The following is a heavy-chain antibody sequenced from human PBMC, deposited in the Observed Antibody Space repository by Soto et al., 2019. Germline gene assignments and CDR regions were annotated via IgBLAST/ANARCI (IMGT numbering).Heavy chain of an antibody. Sequence: GGSLRLSCAASGFTFDDYAMHWVRQAPGKGLEWVSGISWNSGSIGYADSVKGRFTISRDNAKNSLYLQMNSLRAEDTALYYCAKATPPYDFWINYMDVWGKGTTVTVSS. D-gene: IGHD3-3*01. CDR2: ISWNSGSI. J-gene: IGHJ6*03. CDR3: AKATPPYDFWINYMDV. CDR1: GFTFDDYA. V-gene: IGHV3-9*01.